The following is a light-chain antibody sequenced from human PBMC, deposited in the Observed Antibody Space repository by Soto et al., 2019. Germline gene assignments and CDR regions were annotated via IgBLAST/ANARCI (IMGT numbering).Light chain of an antibody. CDR1: QSISSW. J-gene: IGKJ1*01. Sequence: DIQMTQSPSTLSASVGDRVTITCRASQSISSWLAWYQQKPGKAPKVLIFDASSLESGVPSRFSGSGSATEFTLTISSLQPDDFATYYCLQDHNYFWTFGQGTKVEIK. V-gene: IGKV1-5*01. CDR3: LQDHNYFWT. CDR2: DAS.